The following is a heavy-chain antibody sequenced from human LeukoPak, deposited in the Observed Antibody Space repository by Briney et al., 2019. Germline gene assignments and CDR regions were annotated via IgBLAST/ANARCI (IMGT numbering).Heavy chain of an antibody. D-gene: IGHD1-26*01. CDR2: IYNSGST. Sequence: SETLSLTCTASGGSISSYYWSWIRQPPGKGLEWIGYIYNSGSTNYNPSLKSRVTISVDTSKNQFSLKLRSVTAADTAVYYCAASSPWEPIDCWGQGTLVTVSS. CDR3: AASSPWEPIDC. CDR1: GGSISSYY. J-gene: IGHJ4*02. V-gene: IGHV4-59*08.